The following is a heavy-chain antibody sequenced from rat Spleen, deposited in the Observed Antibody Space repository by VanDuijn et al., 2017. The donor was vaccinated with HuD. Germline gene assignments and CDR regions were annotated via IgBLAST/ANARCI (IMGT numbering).Heavy chain of an antibody. J-gene: IGHJ2*01. V-gene: IGHV5-7*01. Sequence: EVQLVESGGGLVQPGRSLKLSCVASGFTFSDYNMAWVRQAPKKGLEWVATIIYDGSRTYYRDSVKGRFTISRDNAKSTLYLQMDSLRSEDTATYYCARETGYNSYFDYWGQGVMVTVSS. D-gene: IGHD1-4*01. CDR2: IIYDGSRT. CDR1: GFTFSDYN. CDR3: ARETGYNSYFDY.